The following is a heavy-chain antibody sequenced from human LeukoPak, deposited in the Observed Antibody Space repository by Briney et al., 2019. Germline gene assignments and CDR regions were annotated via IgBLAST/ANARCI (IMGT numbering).Heavy chain of an antibody. D-gene: IGHD6-13*01. J-gene: IGHJ4*02. V-gene: IGHV3-20*04. CDR1: GFTFDDYG. Sequence: PGGSLRLSCAASGFTFDDYGMSWVRQAPGKGLEWVSGINWNGGSTGYTDSVKGRFTISRDNAENSLYLQMNSLRAEGTALYYCARGSYSSSWPPNDYWGQGTLVTVSS. CDR3: ARGSYSSSWPPNDY. CDR2: INWNGGST.